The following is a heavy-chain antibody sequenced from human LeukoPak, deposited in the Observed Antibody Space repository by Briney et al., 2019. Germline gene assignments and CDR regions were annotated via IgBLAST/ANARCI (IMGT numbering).Heavy chain of an antibody. V-gene: IGHV3-23*01. J-gene: IGHJ4*02. CDR2: ISGSGGST. Sequence: SGGSLRLSCAASGFTFSSYAMSWVRQAPGKGLEWVSAISGSGGSTYYADSVKGRFTISRDNSKNTLYLQMNSLRAEDTAVYYCAKCGTIFGVVIYLDYWGQGTLVTVSS. CDR3: AKCGTIFGVVIYLDY. CDR1: GFTFSSYA. D-gene: IGHD3-3*01.